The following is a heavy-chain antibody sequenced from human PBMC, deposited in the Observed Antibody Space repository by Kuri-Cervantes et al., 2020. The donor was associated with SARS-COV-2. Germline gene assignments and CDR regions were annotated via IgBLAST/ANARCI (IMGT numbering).Heavy chain of an antibody. V-gene: IGHV3-30-3*01. J-gene: IGHJ4*02. CDR1: GFTFSSYA. Sequence: GGSLRLSCAASGFTFSSYAMHWVRQAPGKGLECVAVISYDGSNKYYADSVKGRFTISRDNSKNTLYLQMNSLRAEDTAVYYCARDLTQYDILTGLGDWGQGTLVTVSS. D-gene: IGHD3-9*01. CDR2: ISYDGSNK. CDR3: ARDLTQYDILTGLGD.